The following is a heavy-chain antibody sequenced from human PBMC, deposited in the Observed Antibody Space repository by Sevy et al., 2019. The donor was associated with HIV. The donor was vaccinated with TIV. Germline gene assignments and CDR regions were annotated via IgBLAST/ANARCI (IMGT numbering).Heavy chain of an antibody. CDR2: FDPQDGET. V-gene: IGHV1-24*01. CDR1: GYTLTKLS. J-gene: IGHJ5*02. CDR3: ATVGLRYYSGASSYQGDWFDP. D-gene: IGHD2-15*01. Sequence: ASVKVSGKVSGYTLTKLSIHWVRQAPGKGLEWMGDFDPQDGETIYAERFQGRLTMTVDTSTDTAYMELSSLTSEDTAVYYCATVGLRYYSGASSYQGDWFDPWGQGTLVTVSS.